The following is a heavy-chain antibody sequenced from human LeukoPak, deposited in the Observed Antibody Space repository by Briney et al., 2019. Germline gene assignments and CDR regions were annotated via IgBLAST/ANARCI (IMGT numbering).Heavy chain of an antibody. D-gene: IGHD2-2*01. V-gene: IGHV3-30*07. CDR1: GFTFSSYA. Sequence: HPGGSLRLSCAASGFTFSSYAMHWVRQAPGKGLEWVAVISYDGSNKYYADSVKGRFTISRDNSKNTLYLQMNSLRVEDTAVYYCAKGRTYCSGTSCPPSDVWGKGATVTVSS. CDR2: ISYDGSNK. CDR3: AKGRTYCSGTSCPPSDV. J-gene: IGHJ6*04.